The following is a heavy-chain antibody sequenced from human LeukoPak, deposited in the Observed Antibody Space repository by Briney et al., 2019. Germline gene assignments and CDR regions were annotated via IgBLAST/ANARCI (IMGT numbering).Heavy chain of an antibody. CDR3: ARGGTSIAARLGY. V-gene: IGHV4-30-2*01. Sequence: SETLSLTCTVSGDSISSGGYYWSWLRQPPGKGLEWIGYIYHSGSTSYNPSLKSRVTISVDRSRNQFSLKLASVTAADTAIYYCARGGTSIAARLGYWGQGTLVTVSS. D-gene: IGHD6-6*01. CDR1: GDSISSGGYY. J-gene: IGHJ4*02. CDR2: IYHSGST.